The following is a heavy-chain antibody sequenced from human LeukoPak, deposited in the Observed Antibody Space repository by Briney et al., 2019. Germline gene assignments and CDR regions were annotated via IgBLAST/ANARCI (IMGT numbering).Heavy chain of an antibody. D-gene: IGHD3-16*01. J-gene: IGHJ3*01. CDR2: IGTAGDT. CDR1: GFTFSSYD. Sequence: GGSLRLSCAACGFTFSSYDMHWVRQATGKGLEWVSAIGTAGDTYYPGSVKGQFTISRDNSKSTLFLQMNSLRVEDTAVYYCAKDPFAFRLGAFDSWGQGTMVTVSS. CDR3: AKDPFAFRLGAFDS. V-gene: IGHV3-13*03.